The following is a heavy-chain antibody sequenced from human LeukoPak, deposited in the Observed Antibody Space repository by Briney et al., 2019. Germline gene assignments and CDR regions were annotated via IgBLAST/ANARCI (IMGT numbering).Heavy chain of an antibody. CDR2: INPSGGST. CDR3: ARDSVRGSRGIVGAISGRLSELWDRLGMNNWFDP. D-gene: IGHD1-26*01. V-gene: IGHV1-46*01. J-gene: IGHJ5*02. CDR1: GYTFTSYY. Sequence: ASVKVSCKASGYTFTSYYMHWVRQAPGQGLEWMGIINPSGGSTSYAQKFQGRVTITADKSTSTAYMELSSLRSEDTAVYYCARDSVRGSRGIVGAISGRLSELWDRLGMNNWFDPWGQGTLVTVSS.